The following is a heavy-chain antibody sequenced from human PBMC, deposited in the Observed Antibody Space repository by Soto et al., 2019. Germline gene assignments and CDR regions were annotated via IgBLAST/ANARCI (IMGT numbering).Heavy chain of an antibody. J-gene: IGHJ4*02. CDR3: VRDTMRASAAASLDY. CDR2: ISVSGNII. D-gene: IGHD2-2*01. CDR1: GFTFSTYE. V-gene: IGHV3-48*03. Sequence: GGSLRLSCAASGFTFSTYEFNWVRQAPGRGLEWISYISVSGNIIKYAESVKGRSTISRDNADNSLHLHMSNLRVDDTALYFCVRDTMRASAAASLDYWGQGTQVTVSS.